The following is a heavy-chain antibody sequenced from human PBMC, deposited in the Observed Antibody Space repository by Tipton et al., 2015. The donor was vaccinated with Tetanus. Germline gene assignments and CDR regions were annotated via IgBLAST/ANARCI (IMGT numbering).Heavy chain of an antibody. V-gene: IGHV1-2*02. CDR1: GYTFTGYY. J-gene: IGHJ4*02. CDR3: ARVYYDSSGPGGFDY. D-gene: IGHD3-22*01. CDR2: INPNSGGT. Sequence: QLVQSGAEVKKSGASVKVSCKASGYTFTGYYMHWVRQASGQGHEWLGWINPNSGGTNYAQKFQGRVTMTRDTSISTAHMELSRLGSDDTAVYYCARVYYDSSGPGGFDYWGQGSLVTVSS.